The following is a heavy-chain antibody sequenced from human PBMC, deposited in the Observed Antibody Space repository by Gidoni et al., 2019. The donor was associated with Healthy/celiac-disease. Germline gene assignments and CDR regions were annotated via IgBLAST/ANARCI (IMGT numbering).Heavy chain of an antibody. CDR1: GGTFSSYA. J-gene: IGHJ6*02. D-gene: IGHD5-18*01. V-gene: IGHV1-69*04. CDR2: IIPILGIA. Sequence: QVQLVQSGAEVKKPGSSVKVSCKASGGTFSSYASSWVRQAPGQGLEWMGRIIPILGIANYAPKFQGRVTITADKSTSTAYMELSSLRSEDTAVYYCARDSGTAMVRAYYYYGMDVWGQGTTVTVSS. CDR3: ARDSGTAMVRAYYYYGMDV.